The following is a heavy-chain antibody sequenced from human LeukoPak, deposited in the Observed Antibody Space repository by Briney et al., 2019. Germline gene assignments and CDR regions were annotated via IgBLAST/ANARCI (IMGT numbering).Heavy chain of an antibody. CDR1: GFTFSSYA. J-gene: IGHJ4*02. D-gene: IGHD3-3*01. CDR3: ARGITIFGWLDY. Sequence: PGGSLRLSCAASGFTFSSYAMSWVRQAPGKGLEWVSAISGSGGSTYYADSVKGRFTISRDNAKNSLYLQMNSLRAEDTAVYYCARGITIFGWLDYWGQGTLVTVSS. CDR2: ISGSGGST. V-gene: IGHV3-23*01.